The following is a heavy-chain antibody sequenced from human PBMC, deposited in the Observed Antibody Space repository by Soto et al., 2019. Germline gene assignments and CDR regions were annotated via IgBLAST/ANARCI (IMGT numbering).Heavy chain of an antibody. Sequence: QVQLVESGGGVVQPGRSLRLSCAASAFIFSSSGMHSVRQAPGKGLEWVALISFDGSNKHLADSVKGRFTVSRDNSKNTLYLQMNRLRAGDTAVYNCARDLALSGDFDYWGQGTLVTVSS. J-gene: IGHJ4*02. CDR1: AFIFSSSG. V-gene: IGHV3-33*01. CDR2: ISFDGSNK. CDR3: ARDLALSGDFDY. D-gene: IGHD1-26*01.